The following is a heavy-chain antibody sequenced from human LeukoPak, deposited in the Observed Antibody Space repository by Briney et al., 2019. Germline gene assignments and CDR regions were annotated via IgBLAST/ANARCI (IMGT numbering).Heavy chain of an antibody. Sequence: GRCLSLPCAVCVFTFSSYAMSCVRHAPRKGLECVSAISGRGGNTNYADTVKGRFTISRDNSKNTPYLQMNSLRSEDTAVYYYANAMIVVVITGYYFDYWGQGTLVTVSS. CDR3: ANAMIVVVITGYYFDY. V-gene: IGHV3-23*01. CDR2: ISGRGGNT. D-gene: IGHD3-22*01. J-gene: IGHJ4*02. CDR1: VFTFSSYA.